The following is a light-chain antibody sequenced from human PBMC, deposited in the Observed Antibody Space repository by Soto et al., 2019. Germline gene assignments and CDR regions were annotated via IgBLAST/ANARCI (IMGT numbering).Light chain of an antibody. CDR1: QNIKTN. CDR3: QQYNNWPLT. V-gene: IGKV3-11*01. J-gene: IGKJ5*01. CDR2: DAS. Sequence: VLTPSPATLSVSQGERATLSCRASQNIKTNLAWYQHEPGQAPRLIIYDASNRATGIPARFSGSGSGTDFTLTISSLEPEDVSVYWCQQYNNWPLTFGPGTRLEIK.